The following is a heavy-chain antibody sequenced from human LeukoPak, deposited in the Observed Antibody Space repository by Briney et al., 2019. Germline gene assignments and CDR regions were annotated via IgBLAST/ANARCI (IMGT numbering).Heavy chain of an antibody. CDR2: MNPNSGNT. CDR1: GYTFTSYD. D-gene: IGHD1-26*01. CDR3: ARDVSQWELLYYYYYGMDV. J-gene: IGHJ6*02. V-gene: IGHV1-8*01. Sequence: ASVKVSCKASGYTFTSYDINWVRQATGQGLEWMGWMNPNSGNTGYAQKFQGRVTMTRNTSISTAYMELSSLRSEDTAVYYCARDVSQWELLYYYYYGMDVWGQGTTVTVSS.